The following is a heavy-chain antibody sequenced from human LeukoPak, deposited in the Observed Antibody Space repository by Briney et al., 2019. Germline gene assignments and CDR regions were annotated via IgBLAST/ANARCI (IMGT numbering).Heavy chain of an antibody. D-gene: IGHD2-8*01. Sequence: ASVKVSCKASGGTFSSYAISWVRQAPGQGLEWMGRIIPILGIANYAQKFQDRLIMTTDTSASIAYMELTSLRSDDTAVYYCARRGPNLYDYWGQGTLVTVSS. J-gene: IGHJ4*02. CDR2: IIPILGIA. CDR3: ARRGPNLYDY. CDR1: GGTFSSYA. V-gene: IGHV1-69*04.